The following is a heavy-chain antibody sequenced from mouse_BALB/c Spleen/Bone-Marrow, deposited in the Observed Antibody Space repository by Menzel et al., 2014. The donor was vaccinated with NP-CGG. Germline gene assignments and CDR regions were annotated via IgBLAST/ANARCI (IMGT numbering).Heavy chain of an antibody. V-gene: IGHV14-3*02. J-gene: IGHJ2*01. Sequence: EVQGEESGAELVKPGASVKLSCTASGSNIKDTYMHWVKQRPEQGLEWIGRIDPADGNTKYDPKFQGKATITADTSSNPACLQLSRLTSEDTAVYYCARGGLYDGSDYWGRGTTRTVSS. CDR2: IDPADGNT. CDR3: ARGGLYDGSDY. D-gene: IGHD2-3*01. CDR1: GSNIKDTY.